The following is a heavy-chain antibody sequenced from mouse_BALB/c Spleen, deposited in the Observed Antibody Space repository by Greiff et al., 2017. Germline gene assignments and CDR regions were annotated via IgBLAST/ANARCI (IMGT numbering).Heavy chain of an antibody. D-gene: IGHD2-3*01. CDR2: IDPETGGT. V-gene: IGHV1-15*01. CDR1: GYTFTDYE. Sequence: QVQLQQSGAELVRPGASVTLSCKASGYTFTDYEMHWVKQTPVHGLEWIGAIDPETGGTAYNQKFKGKATLTADKSSSTAYMELRSLTSEDSAVYYCASVMPDWAMDYWGQGTSVTVSA. J-gene: IGHJ4*01. CDR3: ASVMPDWAMDY.